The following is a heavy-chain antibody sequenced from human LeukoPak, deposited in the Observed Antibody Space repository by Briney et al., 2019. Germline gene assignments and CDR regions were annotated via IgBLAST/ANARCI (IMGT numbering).Heavy chain of an antibody. Sequence: GGALRLSCAASGFTINTYGMHWIRQAPGKGLEWVTVISYDGSKTYYADSVKGRFTVSRDNSKNTLYLQMNSLRVEDSAVYFCATDGDNRYYYDSTGYPPLDYWGQGTLVTVSS. CDR2: ISYDGSKT. CDR1: GFTINTYG. CDR3: ATDGDNRYYYDSTGYPPLDY. D-gene: IGHD3-22*01. J-gene: IGHJ4*02. V-gene: IGHV3-30*03.